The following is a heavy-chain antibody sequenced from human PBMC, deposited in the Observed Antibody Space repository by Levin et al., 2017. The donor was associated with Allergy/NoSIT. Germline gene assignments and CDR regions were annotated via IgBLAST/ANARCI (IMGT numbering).Heavy chain of an antibody. CDR1: GYTFTGYS. CDR2: INPHSGGT. J-gene: IGHJ6*02. V-gene: IGHV1-2*02. D-gene: IGHD3-9*01. Sequence: ASVKVSCKASGYTFTGYSIYWVRQAPGQGLEWMGWINPHSGGTKYAQKFQGRVTMTRDTSISTAYMELSRLRSDDTAVYYCARDSLTIYSSMDVWGQGTTVTVSS. CDR3: ARDSLTIYSSMDV.